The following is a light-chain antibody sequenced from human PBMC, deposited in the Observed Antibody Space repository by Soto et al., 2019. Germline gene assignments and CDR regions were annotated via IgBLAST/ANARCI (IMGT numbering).Light chain of an antibody. Sequence: DIQLTQSPSSVSASVGDRVTITCRASQGVSTWLAWYQQKPGKAPKLLIYAASGLQSGVPSRFSCSGSGTDFTLTISSLDPEDVATYFCQQANSLPLTFGGGTRVEIK. CDR1: QGVSTW. CDR3: QQANSLPLT. J-gene: IGKJ4*01. CDR2: AAS. V-gene: IGKV1D-12*01.